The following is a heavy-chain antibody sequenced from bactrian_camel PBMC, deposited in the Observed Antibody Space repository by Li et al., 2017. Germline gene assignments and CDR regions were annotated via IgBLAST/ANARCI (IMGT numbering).Heavy chain of an antibody. CDR1: EFTIISISR. D-gene: IGHD3*01. V-gene: IGHV3S53*01. CDR2: IRLDGLI. J-gene: IGHJ4*01. CDR3: AAGRYSRCSGAAFAPYD. Sequence: HVQLVESGGGSVQAGGSLRLSCTLLEFTIISISRCTWGWYRRALGKERELVSTIRLDGLIVYADAEEGRFTISRDGMQNSVNLEMNSLKAEDTAVYLCAAGRYSRCSGAAFAPYDWGQGTQVTVS.